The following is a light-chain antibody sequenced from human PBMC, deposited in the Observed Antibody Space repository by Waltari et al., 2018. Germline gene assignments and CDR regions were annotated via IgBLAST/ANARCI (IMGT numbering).Light chain of an antibody. Sequence: DIQMTQSPSSVSASGGDRVTITCRASRAITNYVNWYQQRPGLAPKLLIYAASTLQGGVPTRFSGSGSGTDFTLTISSLQIEDFATYYCQQSHSAPLAFGGGTRLEI. CDR3: QQSHSAPLA. CDR2: AAS. CDR1: RAITNY. V-gene: IGKV1-39*01. J-gene: IGKJ4*01.